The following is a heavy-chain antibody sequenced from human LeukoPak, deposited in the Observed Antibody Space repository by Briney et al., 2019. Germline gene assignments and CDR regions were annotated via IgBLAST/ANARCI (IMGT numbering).Heavy chain of an antibody. D-gene: IGHD3-10*01. V-gene: IGHV3-48*04. CDR2: ISSSGSTI. CDR1: GFTFSSYS. J-gene: IGHJ4*02. Sequence: GGSLRLSCAASGFTFSSYSMNWVRQAPGKGLEWVSYISSSGSTIYYADSVKGRFTISRDNAKNSLYLQMNSLRAEDTAVYYCTRYWHGSGSFDYWGQGTLVTVSS. CDR3: TRYWHGSGSFDY.